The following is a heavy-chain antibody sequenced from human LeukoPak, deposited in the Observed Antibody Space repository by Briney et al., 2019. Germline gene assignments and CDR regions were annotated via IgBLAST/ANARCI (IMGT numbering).Heavy chain of an antibody. D-gene: IGHD3-22*01. CDR2: ISSSSSYI. J-gene: IGHJ3*02. CDR1: GFTFSSYS. V-gene: IGHV3-21*04. CDR3: ARDLNYYDSSGYFAFDI. Sequence: PGGSLRLSCAASGFTFSSYSMNWVRQAPGKGLEWVSSISSSSSYIYYGDSVKGRFTISRDNAKNSLYLQMNSLRAEDTALYYCARDLNYYDSSGYFAFDIWGQGTMVTVSS.